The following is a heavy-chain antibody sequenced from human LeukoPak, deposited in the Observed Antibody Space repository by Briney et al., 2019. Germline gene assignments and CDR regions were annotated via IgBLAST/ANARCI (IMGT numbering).Heavy chain of an antibody. CDR2: IYSSGST. Sequence: PSETLSLTCNVSGGSIRGYYWSWIRQPPGKGLEWIGYIYSSGSTNYNPSLKSRVTMSADTSKNQFSLKVNSVTAADTAVYYCARVDDSGSQAYFYYMDVWGKGTTVTISS. CDR1: GGSIRGYY. CDR3: ARVDDSGSQAYFYYMDV. J-gene: IGHJ6*03. D-gene: IGHD3-10*01. V-gene: IGHV4-59*01.